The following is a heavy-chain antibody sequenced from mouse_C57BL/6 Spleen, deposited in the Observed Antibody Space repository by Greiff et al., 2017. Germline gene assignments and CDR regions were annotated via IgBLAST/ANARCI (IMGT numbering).Heavy chain of an antibody. Sequence: VQLQQSGPELVKPGASVKISCKAPGYAFSSSWMNWVKQRPGKGLEWIGRIYPGDGDTNYNGKFKGKATLTADKSSSTAYMQLSSLTSEDSAVYFCARRYGTIMDYWGQGTSVTVSS. J-gene: IGHJ4*01. CDR2: IYPGDGDT. CDR3: ARRYGTIMDY. V-gene: IGHV1-82*01. D-gene: IGHD1-1*01. CDR1: GYAFSSSW.